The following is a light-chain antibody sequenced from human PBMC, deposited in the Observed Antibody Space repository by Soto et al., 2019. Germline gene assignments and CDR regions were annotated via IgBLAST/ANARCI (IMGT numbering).Light chain of an antibody. J-gene: IGKJ2*01. V-gene: IGKV1-5*01. CDR3: QQYKSDPYT. CDR2: DAS. Sequence: DIPMTQSPSTLSASVGDRVTITCRASQSISGWLAWYEQKPGKAPKLLISDASNLESGVPPRFSGSGSGTEFTLTISSLQPDDFATYYCQQYKSDPYTFGQGTKLEIK. CDR1: QSISGW.